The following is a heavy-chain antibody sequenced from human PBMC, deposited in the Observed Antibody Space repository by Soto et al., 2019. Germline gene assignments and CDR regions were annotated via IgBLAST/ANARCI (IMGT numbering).Heavy chain of an antibody. Sequence: QVQLVQSGAEVKKPGSSVKVSCKASGGTFSSYAISWVRQAPGQGLEWMGGIIPIFGTANYAQKFQGRVTITADESTSTAYMELSSLRSEDTAVYYCARGAGVLRYVVLNWFDPWGQGTLVTVSS. CDR1: GGTFSSYA. CDR2: IIPIFGTA. J-gene: IGHJ5*02. CDR3: ARGAGVLRYVVLNWFDP. D-gene: IGHD3-9*01. V-gene: IGHV1-69*01.